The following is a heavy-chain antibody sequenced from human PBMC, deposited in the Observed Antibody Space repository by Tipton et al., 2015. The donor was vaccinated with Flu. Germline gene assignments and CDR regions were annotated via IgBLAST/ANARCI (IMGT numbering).Heavy chain of an antibody. Sequence: SLRLSCAASGFTFSSYAMSWVRQAPGKGLEWVSAISGSGGSTYYADAVKGRFTISRDNSKNTLYLQMNSLRAEDTAVYYCAKDWGITIFGVAFDYWGQGTLVTVSS. D-gene: IGHD3-3*01. J-gene: IGHJ4*02. CDR1: GFTFSSYA. CDR3: AKDWGITIFGVAFDY. V-gene: IGHV3-23*01. CDR2: ISGSGGST.